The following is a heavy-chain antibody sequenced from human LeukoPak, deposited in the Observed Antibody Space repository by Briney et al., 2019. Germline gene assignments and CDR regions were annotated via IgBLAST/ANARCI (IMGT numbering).Heavy chain of an antibody. J-gene: IGHJ4*02. V-gene: IGHV4-59*01. CDR3: ARGRYHFDY. D-gene: IGHD3-9*01. Sequence: PSETLSLTCTVYDGSFSGYYWSWIRQPPGKGLEWIAYFFYSGNTNYNPSLKSRVTISVDTSKNQFSLRLSSVTAADTAVYYCARGRYHFDYWGQGTLVTVSS. CDR2: FFYSGNT. CDR1: DGSFSGYY.